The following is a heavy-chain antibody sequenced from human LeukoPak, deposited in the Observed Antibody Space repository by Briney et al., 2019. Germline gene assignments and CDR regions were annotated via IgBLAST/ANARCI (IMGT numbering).Heavy chain of an antibody. CDR2: MNLDGREK. J-gene: IGHJ6*02. Sequence: PGGSLRLSCAASGFSFSSYWLSWVRQAPGKGLEWVANMNLDGREKYYEDSVRGRFTISRDNAKNSLYLQMNSLRAEDTAVYYCARSFDYGDYYYYYGMDVWGQGTTVTVSS. V-gene: IGHV3-7*01. CDR1: GFSFSSYW. CDR3: ARSFDYGDYYYYYGMDV. D-gene: IGHD4-17*01.